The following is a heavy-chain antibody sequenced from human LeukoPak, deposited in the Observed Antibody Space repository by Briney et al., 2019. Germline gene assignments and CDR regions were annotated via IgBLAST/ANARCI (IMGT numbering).Heavy chain of an antibody. CDR1: GFTFSSCA. D-gene: IGHD6-13*01. CDR2: ISGNGYST. CDR3: ATNSSSWYIDQ. V-gene: IGHV3-23*01. Sequence: GGSLRLSCAASGFTFSSCAMTWVRQAPGKGLQWVSDISGNGYSTYYADSLKGRFTISRDNSKNTLYLQMSSLRAEDAAVYYCATNSSSWYIDQWGQGTLVTVSS. J-gene: IGHJ4*02.